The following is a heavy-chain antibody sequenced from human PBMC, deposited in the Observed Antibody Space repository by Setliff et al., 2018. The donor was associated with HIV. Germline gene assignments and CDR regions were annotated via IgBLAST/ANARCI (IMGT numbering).Heavy chain of an antibody. Sequence: GGSLRLSCVGSGFTFSGSALHWVRQASGGGLEWVTAMSHDDTSKFYAESVKGRFAASRDTSKNTVYLEMNRLRREDTAVYYCTRGPGDLRAFDIWGQGTTVTVSS. D-gene: IGHD7-27*01. J-gene: IGHJ3*02. V-gene: IGHV3-30*09. CDR3: TRGPGDLRAFDI. CDR2: MSHDDTSK. CDR1: GFTFSGSA.